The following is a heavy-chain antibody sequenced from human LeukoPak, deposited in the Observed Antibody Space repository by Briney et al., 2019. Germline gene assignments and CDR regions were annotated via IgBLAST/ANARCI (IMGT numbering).Heavy chain of an antibody. CDR3: AKKTVPPGHWSLIDY. V-gene: IGHV3-30*18. CDR2: ISYDGNTK. Sequence: GGSLRLSCAPSGFTFSSYGMHWVRQAPGKGLEGLAIISYDGNTKYYADSVKGRFTISRDNSKNTLYLQMNSLRAEDTAVYYCAKKTVPPGHWSLIDYWGQGTLVTVSS. D-gene: IGHD1-1*01. CDR1: GFTFSSYG. J-gene: IGHJ4*02.